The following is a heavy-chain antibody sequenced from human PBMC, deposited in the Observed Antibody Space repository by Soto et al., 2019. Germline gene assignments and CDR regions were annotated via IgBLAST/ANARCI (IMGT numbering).Heavy chain of an antibody. CDR2: IWYDGSNK. D-gene: IGHD2-15*01. V-gene: IGHV3-33*01. CDR3: ARAGVVVAASNWFDP. Sequence: GGSLRLSCAASGFTFSSYGMHWVRQAPGKGLEWVAVIWYDGSNKYYADSVKGRFTISRDNSKNTLYLQMNSLRAEDTAVYYCARAGVVVAASNWFDPWGQGTLVTVSS. J-gene: IGHJ5*02. CDR1: GFTFSSYG.